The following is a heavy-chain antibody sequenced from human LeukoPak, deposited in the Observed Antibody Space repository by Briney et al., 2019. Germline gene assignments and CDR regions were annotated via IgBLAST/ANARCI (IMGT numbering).Heavy chain of an antibody. V-gene: IGHV4-34*01. Sequence: SETLSLTCAVYGGSFSGYYWSWTRQPPGKGLEWIGEINHSGSTNYNPSLKSRVTISVDTSKNQFSLKLSSVTAADTAVYYCATRAYVWGSYRSSFDYWGQGTLVTVSS. CDR2: INHSGST. CDR3: ATRAYVWGSYRSSFDY. D-gene: IGHD3-16*02. J-gene: IGHJ4*02. CDR1: GGSFSGYY.